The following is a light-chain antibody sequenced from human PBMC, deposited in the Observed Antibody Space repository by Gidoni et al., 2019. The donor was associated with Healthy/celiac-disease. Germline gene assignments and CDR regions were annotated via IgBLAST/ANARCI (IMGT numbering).Light chain of an antibody. Sequence: QSALTQPASVSGSPGQSITISCTGTSSDVGGYNYVSWYQQHPGKAPKLMIYDVSNRPSWVSNRFSGSKSGNTASLTISGLQAEDEADYYCSSYTSSSTNYVFGTGTKVTVL. V-gene: IGLV2-14*03. J-gene: IGLJ1*01. CDR1: SSDVGGYNY. CDR2: DVS. CDR3: SSYTSSSTNYV.